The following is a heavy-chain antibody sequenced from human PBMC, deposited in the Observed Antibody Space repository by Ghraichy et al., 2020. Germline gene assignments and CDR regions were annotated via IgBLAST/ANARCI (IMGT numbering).Heavy chain of an antibody. CDR1: GFIFSSYA. Sequence: GASLNISCAASGFIFSSYAMHWVRQAPGKGLVWVASISFDGSNKYYGDSVKGRFTISRDNSKNTVYLQMNSLTAEDTAVYYCNVEAVDSEDYYYGMDVWGQGTTVTVSS. D-gene: IGHD3-9*01. CDR2: ISFDGSNK. V-gene: IGHV3-30*03. CDR3: NVEAVDSEDYYYGMDV. J-gene: IGHJ6*02.